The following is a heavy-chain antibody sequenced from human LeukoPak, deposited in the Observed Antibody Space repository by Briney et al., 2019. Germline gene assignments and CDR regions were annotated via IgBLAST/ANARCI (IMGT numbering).Heavy chain of an antibody. Sequence: PGGSLRLSCAASGFTFSTFWMTWVGQAQGKGLEWVANIKQDGSDKHFVDSVKGRVTISRDNARNSLYLQMNSLRAEDTAVYYCARLTGSKADGMDVWGQGTTVTVSS. J-gene: IGHJ6*02. CDR2: IKQDGSDK. V-gene: IGHV3-7*01. D-gene: IGHD1-14*01. CDR3: ARLTGSKADGMDV. CDR1: GFTFSTFW.